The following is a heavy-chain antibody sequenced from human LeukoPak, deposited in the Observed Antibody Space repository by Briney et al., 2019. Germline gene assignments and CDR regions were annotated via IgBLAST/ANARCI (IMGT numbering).Heavy chain of an antibody. D-gene: IGHD5-18*01. Sequence: GGSLRLSCAASWLTVSSNYMSWVRQAPGKGLEWVSSFYTGGSTFYADSVKGRFTISRDNSKNTLFLQMNSPTVEDTAVYYCARARERGYSYATFDYWGQGTLVTVSS. CDR1: WLTVSSNY. J-gene: IGHJ4*02. CDR2: FYTGGST. V-gene: IGHV3-53*01. CDR3: ARARERGYSYATFDY.